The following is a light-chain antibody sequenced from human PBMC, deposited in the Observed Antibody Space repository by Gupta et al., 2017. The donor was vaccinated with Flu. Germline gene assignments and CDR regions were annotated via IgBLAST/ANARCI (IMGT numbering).Light chain of an antibody. CDR1: NNDVGGEG. J-gene: IGLJ3*02. CDR3: SAWDASLKSWV. CDR2: RDD. Sequence: TGTITCNGNNNDVGGEGVVWLQQVQGHPPKFLSYRDDSRPSGVSERFSASRSGNTASLTIPGLQSEDEADYYCSAWDASLKSWVFGGGTKLTVL. V-gene: IGLV10-54*04.